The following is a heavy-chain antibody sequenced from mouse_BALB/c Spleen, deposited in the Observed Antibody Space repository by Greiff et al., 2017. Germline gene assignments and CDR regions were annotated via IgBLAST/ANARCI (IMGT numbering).Heavy chain of an antibody. CDR2: ISYSGST. CDR3: ARLDGSYYAMDY. Sequence: EVQLQESGPGLVKPSQSLSLTCTVTGYSITSDYAWNWIRQFPGNKLEWMGYISYSGSTSYNPSLKSRISITRDTSKNQFFLQLNSVTTEDTATYYCARLDGSYYAMDYWGQGTSVTVSS. V-gene: IGHV3-2*02. CDR1: GYSITSDYA. J-gene: IGHJ4*01. D-gene: IGHD2-3*01.